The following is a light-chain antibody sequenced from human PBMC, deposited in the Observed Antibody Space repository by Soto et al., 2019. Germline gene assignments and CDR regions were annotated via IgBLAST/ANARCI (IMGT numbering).Light chain of an antibody. CDR1: QSVSSN. V-gene: IGKV3-15*01. CDR3: QQYNNWPPWT. J-gene: IGKJ1*01. Sequence: EIVMTQSPVTLSVSPGERVTLSSRASQSVSSNLAWYQQKPGQAPSLLIYGAFTRATGIPARFSGSGSGTEFTLTISSLQSEDFAVYYCQQYNNWPPWTFGQGTKVDIK. CDR2: GAF.